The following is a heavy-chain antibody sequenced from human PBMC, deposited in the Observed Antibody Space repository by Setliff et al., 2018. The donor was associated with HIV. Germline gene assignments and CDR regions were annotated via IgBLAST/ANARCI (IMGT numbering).Heavy chain of an antibody. CDR3: ARLAGQRTIAAADYFFDF. V-gene: IGHV4-38-2*01. J-gene: IGHJ4*02. D-gene: IGHD6-13*01. CDR2: IYHSGGS. Sequence: SETLSLTCAVSGYSISSGYYWGWIRQPPGKGLEWIGAIYHSGGSYYSPSLKSRVTLFLDTSKNQFSLTLNSLTAADTAVYYCARLAGQRTIAAADYFFDFWGQGALVTVSS. CDR1: GYSISSGYY.